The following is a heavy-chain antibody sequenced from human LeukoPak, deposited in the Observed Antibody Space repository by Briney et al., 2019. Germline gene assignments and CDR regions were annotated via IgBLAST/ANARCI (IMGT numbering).Heavy chain of an antibody. J-gene: IGHJ3*02. CDR3: ASLYYYDSSGYYDDAFDI. Sequence: GGSLRLSCAASGSTFSSYWMSWVRQAPGKGLEWVANIKQDGSEKYYVDSVKGRFTISRDNAKNSLYLQMNSLRAEDTAVYYCASLYYYDSSGYYDDAFDIWGQGTMVTVSS. D-gene: IGHD3-22*01. CDR2: IKQDGSEK. V-gene: IGHV3-7*05. CDR1: GSTFSSYW.